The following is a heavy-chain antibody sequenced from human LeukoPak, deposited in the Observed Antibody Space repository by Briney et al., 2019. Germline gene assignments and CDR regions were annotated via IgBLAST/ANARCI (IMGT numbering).Heavy chain of an antibody. CDR2: LNHSGST. J-gene: IGHJ4*02. Sequence: SETLSLTCAVYGGSFSGYYWSWIRQPPGKGLEWIGELNHSGSTNYNPSLKSRVTISVDTSKNQFSLKLSSVTAADTAVYYCARVSCSGGSCYSFHYFDYWGQGTLVTVSS. V-gene: IGHV4-34*01. CDR1: GGSFSGYY. CDR3: ARVSCSGGSCYSFHYFDY. D-gene: IGHD2-15*01.